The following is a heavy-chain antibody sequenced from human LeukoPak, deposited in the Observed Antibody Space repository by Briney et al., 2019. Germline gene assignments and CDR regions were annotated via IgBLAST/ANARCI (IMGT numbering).Heavy chain of an antibody. CDR1: GYTFTSYG. D-gene: IGHD2/OR15-2a*01. CDR2: ISAYNDNT. V-gene: IGHV1-18*01. Sequence: ASVKVSCKASGYTFTSYGISWVRQAPGQGLEWMGWISAYNDNTNYAQKLQGRVTMTTDTSTSTAYMELRSLRSDDTAVYYCAILVAGTRFDPWGQGTLVTVSS. J-gene: IGHJ5*02. CDR3: AILVAGTRFDP.